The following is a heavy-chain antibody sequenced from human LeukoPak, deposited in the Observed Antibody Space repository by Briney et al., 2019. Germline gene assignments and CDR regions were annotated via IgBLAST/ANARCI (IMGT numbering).Heavy chain of an antibody. CDR3: ARGAEYYYDSSGYFPFDY. J-gene: IGHJ4*02. D-gene: IGHD3-22*01. Sequence: ETLSLTCTVSGGSTSSSSYYWGWLRQPPGKGLEWVSSITGSYSHIYYADSVKGRFTISRDNAKNSLYLQMNSLRAEDTAVYYCARGAEYYYDSSGYFPFDYWGQGTLVTVSS. CDR1: GGSTSSSS. V-gene: IGHV3-21*01. CDR2: ITGSYSHI.